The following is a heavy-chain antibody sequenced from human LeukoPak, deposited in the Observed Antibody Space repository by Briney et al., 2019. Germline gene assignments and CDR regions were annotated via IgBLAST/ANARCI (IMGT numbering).Heavy chain of an antibody. J-gene: IGHJ6*03. CDR3: AREHYFYYMDV. Sequence: GGSLRLCCAASGFTFSSYAMSWVRQAPGKGLEWVANINQGGTEKYYVDSVKGRFTISRDNAENSLYLQMNSLRAEDTAVYYCAREHYFYYMDVWGKGTTVTVSS. CDR2: INQGGTEK. V-gene: IGHV3-7*01. CDR1: GFTFSSYA.